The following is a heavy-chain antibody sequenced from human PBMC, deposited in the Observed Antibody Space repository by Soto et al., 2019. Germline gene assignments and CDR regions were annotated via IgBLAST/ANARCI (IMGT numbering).Heavy chain of an antibody. D-gene: IGHD3-9*01. V-gene: IGHV3-23*01. J-gene: IGHJ4*02. CDR2: ITGSSSIL. CDR1: GFTFSTHA. Sequence: EVQLLESGGGLEQPGGSLRLSCAASGFTFSTHAMNWVRQAPGKGLERVTTITGSSSILYYPDSVKGRFAISRDNGSNILFLQMNSLTAEDPAVYYCAKGGAVYGLLTHDYWGQGTLVTVSS. CDR3: AKGGAVYGLLTHDY.